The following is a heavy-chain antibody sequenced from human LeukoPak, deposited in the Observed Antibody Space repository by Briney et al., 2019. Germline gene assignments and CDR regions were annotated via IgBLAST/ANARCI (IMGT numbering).Heavy chain of an antibody. CDR2: INPSSGGT. Sequence: ASVKVSCKASGYTFTGYYVHWVRQAPGQGLEWMGWINPSSGGTSYAQKFQGRVTMTGDTSISTAYMELSRLNSDDTAVYFCAGRPYTSMVAIFDYWGQGTLVTISS. D-gene: IGHD5-18*01. CDR1: GYTFTGYY. J-gene: IGHJ4*02. CDR3: AGRPYTSMVAIFDY. V-gene: IGHV1-2*02.